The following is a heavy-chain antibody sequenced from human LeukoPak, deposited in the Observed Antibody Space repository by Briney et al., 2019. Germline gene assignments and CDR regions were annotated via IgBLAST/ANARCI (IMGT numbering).Heavy chain of an antibody. D-gene: IGHD3-10*01. CDR3: ARAAFGVAMVRGVGYYYYYYMDV. V-gene: IGHV4-59*02. J-gene: IGHJ6*03. Sequence: PSETLSLTCTVSGGSVSSYYWSWIRQPPGKGLERIGYIYYSGSTNYNPSLKSRVTISVDTSKNQFSLKLSSVTAADTAVYYCARAAFGVAMVRGVGYYYYYYMDVWGKGTTVTISS. CDR2: IYYSGST. CDR1: GGSVSSYY.